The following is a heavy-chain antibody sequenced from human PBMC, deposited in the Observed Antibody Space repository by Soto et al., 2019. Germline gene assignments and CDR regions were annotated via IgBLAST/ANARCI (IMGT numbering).Heavy chain of an antibody. J-gene: IGHJ5*02. D-gene: IGHD4-4*01. Sequence: GASVKVSCKASGYTFTGYYMHWVRQAPGQGLEWMGWINPNSGGTNYAQKFQGWVTMTRDTSISTAYMELSRLRSDDTAVYYCARSSWSNYESWFDPWGQGTLVTVSS. CDR2: INPNSGGT. V-gene: IGHV1-2*04. CDR1: GYTFTGYY. CDR3: ARSSWSNYESWFDP.